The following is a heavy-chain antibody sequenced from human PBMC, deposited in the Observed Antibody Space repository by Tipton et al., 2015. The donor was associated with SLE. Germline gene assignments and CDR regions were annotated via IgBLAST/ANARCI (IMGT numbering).Heavy chain of an antibody. V-gene: IGHV4-59*12. CDR1: GFTFSSYA. CDR2: IYYSGST. Sequence: LRLSCAASGFTFSSYAMSWVRQPPGKGLEWIGYIYYSGSTYYNPSLKSRVTISVDTSKNQFSLKLSSVTAADTAVYYCARGYDSSGYYDYWGQGTLVTVSS. CDR3: ARGYDSSGYYDY. D-gene: IGHD3-22*01. J-gene: IGHJ4*02.